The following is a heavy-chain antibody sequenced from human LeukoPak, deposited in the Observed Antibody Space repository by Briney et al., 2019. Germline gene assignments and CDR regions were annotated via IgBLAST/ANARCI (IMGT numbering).Heavy chain of an antibody. V-gene: IGHV3-23*01. J-gene: IGHJ4*02. Sequence: GGSLRLSCAASGFTFSSYAMSWVRQAPGKGLEWVSAISGSGGSTYYADSVKGRFTISRDNSKNTLYLQMNSLRAEDAAVYYCAKGPYYYDSSGYYFDYWGQGTLVTVSS. CDR1: GFTFSSYA. D-gene: IGHD3-22*01. CDR2: ISGSGGST. CDR3: AKGPYYYDSSGYYFDY.